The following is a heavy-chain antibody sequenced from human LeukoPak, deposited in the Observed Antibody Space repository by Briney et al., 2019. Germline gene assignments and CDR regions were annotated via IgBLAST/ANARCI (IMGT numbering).Heavy chain of an antibody. J-gene: IGHJ4*02. V-gene: IGHV3-23*01. Sequence: GGSLRLSCAASGFTFGSYAMSWVRQAPGKGLEWVSAISGSGGSTYYADSVKGRFTISRDNSKNTLYLQMNSLGAEDTAVYYCVSRGYGHTWGPGALVTVSS. D-gene: IGHD5-18*01. CDR3: VSRGYGHT. CDR2: ISGSGGST. CDR1: GFTFGSYA.